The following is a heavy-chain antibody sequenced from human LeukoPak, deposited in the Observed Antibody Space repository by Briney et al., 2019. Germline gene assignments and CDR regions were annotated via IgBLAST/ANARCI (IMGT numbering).Heavy chain of an antibody. J-gene: IGHJ4*01. Sequence: SQTLSLTCTASGGSISSGGYYWSWIRQPPGKGLEWIGYIYHSGSTYYNPSLKSRVTISVDRSKNQFSLKLSSVTAADTAVYYCARATWPLCYFDYWGLGTLVTVSS. CDR2: IYHSGST. D-gene: IGHD5-12*01. CDR3: ARATWPLCYFDY. V-gene: IGHV4-30-2*01. CDR1: GGSISSGGYY.